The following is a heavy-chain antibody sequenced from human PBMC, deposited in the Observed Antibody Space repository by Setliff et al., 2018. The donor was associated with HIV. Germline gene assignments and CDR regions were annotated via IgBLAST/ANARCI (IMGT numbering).Heavy chain of an antibody. V-gene: IGHV4-34*01. CDR3: ARRGWNGYRAFDY. Sequence: LSETLSLTCGVYGESLSGYSWNWFRQPPGKGLEWIGEINHGGSTNYVPSLNSRITISVDRSKNHLSLNLTSVTAADTAVYYCARRGWNGYRAFDYWGQGILVTVS. CDR2: INHGGST. D-gene: IGHD5-12*01. CDR1: GESLSGYS. J-gene: IGHJ4*02.